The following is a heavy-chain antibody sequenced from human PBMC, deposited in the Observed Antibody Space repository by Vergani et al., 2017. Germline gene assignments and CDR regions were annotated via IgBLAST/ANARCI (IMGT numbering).Heavy chain of an antibody. CDR1: GYTFTSYY. V-gene: IGHV1-24*01. CDR3: ATVLPAVAGTQPYDY. Sequence: QVQLVQSGAEVKKPGASVKVSCKASGYTFTSYYMHWVRQAPGQGLEWMGGFDPEDGETIYAQKFQGRVTMTEDTSTDTAYMELSSLRSEDTAVYYCATVLPAVAGTQPYDYWGQGTLVTVSS. J-gene: IGHJ4*02. CDR2: FDPEDGET. D-gene: IGHD6-19*01.